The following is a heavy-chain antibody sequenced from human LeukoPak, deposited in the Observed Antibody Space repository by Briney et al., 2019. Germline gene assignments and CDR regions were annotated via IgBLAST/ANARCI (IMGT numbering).Heavy chain of an antibody. CDR3: ASSIHVYSRRGALDL. D-gene: IGHD2-2*02. V-gene: IGHV3-48*03. Sequence: GGSLRLSCVGSGFIFSPYEMNWVRQAPGKGLEWVSYISSSGSIIYFADSVKGRFTISRDNAKNSLFLQMNGLRAEDTATYYCASSIHVYSRRGALDLWGQGTMVTVSS. CDR2: ISSSGSII. CDR1: GFIFSPYE. J-gene: IGHJ3*01.